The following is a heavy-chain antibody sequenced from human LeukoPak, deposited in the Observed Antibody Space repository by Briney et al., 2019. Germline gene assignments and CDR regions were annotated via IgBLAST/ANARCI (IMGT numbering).Heavy chain of an antibody. CDR3: ARDRIAAAPDDY. CDR1: GYTFNSYY. V-gene: IGHV1-46*02. Sequence: AASVTVSCKASGYTFNSYYMHWVRQAPGQGLEWMGIINPSGGSTSYAQKFQGRVTMTRDTSTSTVYMELSSLRSEDTAVYYCARDRIAAAPDDYWGQGTLVTVSS. D-gene: IGHD6-13*01. J-gene: IGHJ4*02. CDR2: INPSGGST.